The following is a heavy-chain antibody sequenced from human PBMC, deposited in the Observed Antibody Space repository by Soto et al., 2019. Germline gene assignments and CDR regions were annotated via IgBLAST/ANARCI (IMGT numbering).Heavy chain of an antibody. CDR2: IYYSGST. CDR1: GGSISSGGYY. Sequence: SETLSLTCAVSGGSISSGGYYWSWIRQHPGKGLEWIGYIYYSGSTYYNPSLKSRVTISVDTSKTQFSLKLSSVTAADTAVHYCARIGTRAYWGQGTLVTVSS. J-gene: IGHJ4*02. CDR3: ARIGTRAY. V-gene: IGHV4-31*11.